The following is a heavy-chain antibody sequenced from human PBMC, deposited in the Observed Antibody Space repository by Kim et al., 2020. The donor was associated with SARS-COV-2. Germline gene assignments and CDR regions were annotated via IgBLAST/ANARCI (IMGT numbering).Heavy chain of an antibody. CDR2: IYPGDSIT. J-gene: IGHJ6*02. D-gene: IGHD3-16*01. CDR1: GYDFSTYW. V-gene: IGHV5-51*01. CDR3: ARGGGYYYYGVDV. Sequence: GESLKISCKGSGYDFSTYWIGWVRQKPGKALEWMGIIYPGDSITKYRPSFQGQVTISADKSISTAYLQWNSLKASDTGMYYCARGGGYYYYGVDVWGQGTTVTVSS.